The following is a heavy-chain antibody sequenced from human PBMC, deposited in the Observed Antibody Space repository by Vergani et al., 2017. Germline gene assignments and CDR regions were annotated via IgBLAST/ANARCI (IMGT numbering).Heavy chain of an antibody. CDR1: GFTFSSYC. J-gene: IGHJ3*02. CDR3: ARDFWSDYIWDAVDI. Sequence: QLVESWGGLVQPGGSLRLSCSASGFTFSSYCMSWFRQAPGKCLDWVANIKQDGSEKYYVESVKGEFTISRDDAKNSLYLQMNSLRAEDTAVYYCARDFWSDYIWDAVDIWGQGTMVTVSS. V-gene: IGHV3-7*01. CDR2: IKQDGSEK. D-gene: IGHD3-3*01.